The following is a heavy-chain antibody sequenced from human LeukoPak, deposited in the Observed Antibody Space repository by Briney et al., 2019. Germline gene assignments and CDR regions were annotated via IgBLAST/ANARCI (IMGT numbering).Heavy chain of an antibody. CDR3: ARRIAAADRGFDC. CDR1: GDSVSSNSAT. D-gene: IGHD6-13*01. CDR2: TYYRSKWYN. V-gene: IGHV6-1*01. J-gene: IGHJ4*02. Sequence: SQTLSLTCAISGDSVSSNSATWNWIRQSPSRGLEWLGRTYYRSKWYNDYAVSVKSRITINPDASKNQFSLQLNSVTPEDTALYYCARRIAAADRGFDCWGQGTLVTVSS.